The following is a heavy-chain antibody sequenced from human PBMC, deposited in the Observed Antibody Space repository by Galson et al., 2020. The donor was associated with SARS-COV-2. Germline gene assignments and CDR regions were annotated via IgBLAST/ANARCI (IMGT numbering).Heavy chain of an antibody. Sequence: ASVKVSCKASGYTFTSYGISWVRQAPGQGLEWMGWISGYNGNTNFEQKVRDRVTMSTDTSTSTAHMELRSLRYDDTAVYYCVRDESGACRSDSFDIWGQGTMVTVSP. J-gene: IGHJ3*02. CDR2: ISGYNGNT. CDR1: GYTFTSYG. D-gene: IGHD1-26*01. V-gene: IGHV1-18*04. CDR3: VRDESGACRSDSFDI.